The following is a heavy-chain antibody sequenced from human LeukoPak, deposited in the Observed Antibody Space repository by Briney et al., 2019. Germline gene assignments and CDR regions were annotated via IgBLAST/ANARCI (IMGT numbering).Heavy chain of an antibody. CDR2: IDHSGST. CDR3: ARGTPSRGYISSWYYYKPHFDY. V-gene: IGHV4-34*01. J-gene: IGHJ4*02. D-gene: IGHD6-13*01. Sequence: PSETLSLTCAVYGGSFSVYYWTWIRQPPGKGLEWIAEIDHSGSTKYNPSLKSRVTISVDTSKNQFSLKLSSVTAADTAVYYCARGTPSRGYISSWYYYKPHFDYWGQGTLVTVSS. CDR1: GGSFSVYY.